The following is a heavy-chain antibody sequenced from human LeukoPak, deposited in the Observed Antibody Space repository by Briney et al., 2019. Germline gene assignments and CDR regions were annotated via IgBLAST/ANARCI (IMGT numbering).Heavy chain of an antibody. J-gene: IGHJ4*02. CDR2: SSYTGTT. Sequence: SETLSLTCTVSSGSISSGDYYWSWIRQPPGKGLEWIGYSSYTGTTYYNPSLRSRVTISEDTSKNLFSLKLNSVTAADTAVYYCARLGTAPFDSWGQGTLVTVSS. D-gene: IGHD2-21*02. CDR1: SGSISSGDYY. V-gene: IGHV4-30-4*08. CDR3: ARLGTAPFDS.